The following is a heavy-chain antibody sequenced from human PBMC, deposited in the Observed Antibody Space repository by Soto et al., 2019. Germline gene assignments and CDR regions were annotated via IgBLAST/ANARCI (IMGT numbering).Heavy chain of an antibody. CDR3: VSNYYDSSGYYYDHCYYYGMDV. CDR2: IIPIFGTA. CDR1: GGTFSSYA. D-gene: IGHD3-22*01. Sequence: WASVKVSCKASGGTFSSYAISWVRQAPGQGLEWMGGIIPIFGTANYAQKFQGRVTITADKSTSTAYMELSSLRSEDTAVYYCVSNYYDSSGYYYDHCYYYGMDVCGQGTRVTVS. V-gene: IGHV1-69*06. J-gene: IGHJ6*02.